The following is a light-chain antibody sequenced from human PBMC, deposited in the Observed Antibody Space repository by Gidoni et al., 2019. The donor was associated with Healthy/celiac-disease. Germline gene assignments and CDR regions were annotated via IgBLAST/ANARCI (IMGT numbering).Light chain of an antibody. CDR1: QSVSSSY. CDR3: QQYGSSPDT. CDR2: GAS. J-gene: IGKJ2*01. V-gene: IGKV3-20*01. Sequence: DIVLTQSPGTLSLSPGERATLSCRASQSVSSSYLAWYQQKPGQAPRLLIYGASSRATGIPDRFSGSGSGTDFTLLISRLEPEDFAVYYCQQYGSSPDTFGQGTKLEIK.